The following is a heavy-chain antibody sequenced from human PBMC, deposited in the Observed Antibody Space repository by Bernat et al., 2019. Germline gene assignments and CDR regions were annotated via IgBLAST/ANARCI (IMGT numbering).Heavy chain of an antibody. CDR3: ARGNMAASIFY. V-gene: IGHV4-34*01. CDR2: ISHSGRT. CDR1: GGSFSGYS. D-gene: IGHD6-13*01. Sequence: QVQLQQWGAGLLKPSETLSLTCAVYGGSFSGYSWTWIRQPPGKGLEWIGEISHSGRTNYNPSLKSRVTISIDTSKNQFSLSLSSVIAADTALYYCARGNMAASIFYWGQGTLVTVSS. J-gene: IGHJ4*02.